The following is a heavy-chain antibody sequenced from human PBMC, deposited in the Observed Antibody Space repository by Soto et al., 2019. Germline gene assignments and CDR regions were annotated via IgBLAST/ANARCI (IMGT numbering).Heavy chain of an antibody. D-gene: IGHD5-12*01. CDR3: AKTGDGYNIDY. V-gene: IGHV3-23*01. Sequence: GGSLRLSCAASGVTFRSYVMNWVRQAPGMGLEGVSGMSGSSDTTHYADSVKGRFTISRDNSKNTLYLQINSLRAEDTAVYYCAKTGDGYNIDYWGQGPLVTVSS. J-gene: IGHJ4*02. CDR1: GVTFRSYV. CDR2: MSGSSDTT.